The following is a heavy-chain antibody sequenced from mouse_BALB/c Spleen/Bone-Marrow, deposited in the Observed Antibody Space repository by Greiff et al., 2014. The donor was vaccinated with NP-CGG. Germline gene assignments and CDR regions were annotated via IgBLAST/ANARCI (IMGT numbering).Heavy chain of an antibody. Sequence: EVQLQQSGTVLARPGASVKMSCKASDYTFTSYRMHWLKQRPGQGLEWIGAIYPGNSDTSYNQKFKGKAELTAVTSTSTAYMDLSSLTNEDSAVYYCTLAYLGQGDWFFDVWGAGTTVTVSS. D-gene: IGHD6-5*01. V-gene: IGHV1-5*01. J-gene: IGHJ1*01. CDR1: DYTFTSYR. CDR2: IYPGNSDT. CDR3: TLAYLGQGDWFFDV.